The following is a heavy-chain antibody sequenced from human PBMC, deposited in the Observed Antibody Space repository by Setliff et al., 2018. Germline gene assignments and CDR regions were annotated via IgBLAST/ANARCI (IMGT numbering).Heavy chain of an antibody. D-gene: IGHD3-3*01. V-gene: IGHV3-7*01. CDR3: ARDVFDFRTGQAGP. CDR2: INEAGREK. J-gene: IGHJ5*02. CDR1: GFTFSSLW. Sequence: PGGSLRLSCAASGFTFSSLWMSWVRQAPGKGLEWVANINEAGREKFYVESVKGRFTISRDNAKNSLYLQMNSLRVEDTAVYYCARDVFDFRTGQAGPWGQGTLVTVSS.